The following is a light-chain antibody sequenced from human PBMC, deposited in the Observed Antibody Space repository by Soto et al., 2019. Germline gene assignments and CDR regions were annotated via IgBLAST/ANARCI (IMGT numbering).Light chain of an antibody. CDR1: QGISTY. CDR3: QQLYIYPLS. CDR2: GAS. J-gene: IGKJ3*01. Sequence: DIQLTQSPSFLSASVGDRLTITCRASQGISTYLAWYQQKPGKAPAVLIYGASTVQSGVPSRFSGSGSGTEFTLTISSLQPEDFATYYCQQLYIYPLSFGPGTKVDIK. V-gene: IGKV1-9*01.